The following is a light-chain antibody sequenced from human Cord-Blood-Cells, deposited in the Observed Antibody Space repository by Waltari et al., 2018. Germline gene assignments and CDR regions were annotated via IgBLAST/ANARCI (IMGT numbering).Light chain of an antibody. CDR3: QQSYSTPPKLT. Sequence: DIQMTQSPSSLSASVGDRVTITSRASQSISSYLNCYQQKPGKAPKLLIYAASSLQSGVPSRFSGSGSGTDFTLTISSLQPEDFATYYCQQSYSTPPKLTFGGGTKVEIK. CDR2: AAS. V-gene: IGKV1-39*01. CDR1: QSISSY. J-gene: IGKJ4*01.